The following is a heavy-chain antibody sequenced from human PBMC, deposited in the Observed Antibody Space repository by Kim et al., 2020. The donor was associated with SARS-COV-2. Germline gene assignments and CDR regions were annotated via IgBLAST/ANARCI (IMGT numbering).Heavy chain of an antibody. D-gene: IGHD3-3*01. CDR3: ARGGGRFWSGYYLLY. CDR2: ISDDGSNK. Sequence: GGSLRLSCAASGFTFSSYAMHWVRLAPGKGLEWVAVISDDGSNKDYADSVKGRFTISRDNSKNTLYLQMNSLRAEDTAVYYCARGGGRFWSGYYLLYWGQGKVVSASS. CDR1: GFTFSSYA. V-gene: IGHV3-30-3*01. J-gene: IGHJ4*02.